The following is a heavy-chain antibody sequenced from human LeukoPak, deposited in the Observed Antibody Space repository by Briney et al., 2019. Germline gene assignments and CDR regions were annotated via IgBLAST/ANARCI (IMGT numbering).Heavy chain of an antibody. CDR2: ISSNGGST. D-gene: IGHD5-18*01. Sequence: GGSLRLSCAASGFTFSSYAMHWVRQAPGKGLEYVSAISSNGGSTYYADSVKGRFTISRDNSKNSLYLQMNSLRTEDTALYYCAKPMDVDTASPGDYWGQGTLVTVSS. J-gene: IGHJ4*02. CDR3: AKPMDVDTASPGDY. V-gene: IGHV3-64*04. CDR1: GFTFSSYA.